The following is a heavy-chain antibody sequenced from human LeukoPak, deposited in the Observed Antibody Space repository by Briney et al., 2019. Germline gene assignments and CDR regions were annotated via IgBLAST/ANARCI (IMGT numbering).Heavy chain of an antibody. V-gene: IGHV3-7*01. J-gene: IGHJ4*02. Sequence: GGSLRLSCAASGFTLSTYWMSWVRQAPGKGLEWVANIKQDGSRRYYVDSVKGRFTISRDNAKNSLYLQMNSLRSEDTAVYYCARETPDSSGWDWGQGTLVTVSS. D-gene: IGHD6-19*01. CDR2: IKQDGSRR. CDR1: GFTLSTYW. CDR3: ARETPDSSGWD.